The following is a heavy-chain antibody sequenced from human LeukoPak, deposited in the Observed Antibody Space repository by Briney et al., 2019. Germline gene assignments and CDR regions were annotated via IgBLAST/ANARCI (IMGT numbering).Heavy chain of an antibody. CDR2: IIPILGIA. Sequence: ASVKVSCKASGGTFSNYTISWVRQAPGQGLEWMGRIIPILGIANYAQKFQGRVTITADKSTSTAYMELSSLRSEDTAVYYCARVNGYSYGSMYYFDYWGQGTLVTVSS. V-gene: IGHV1-69*02. D-gene: IGHD5-18*01. J-gene: IGHJ4*02. CDR3: ARVNGYSYGSMYYFDY. CDR1: GGTFSNYT.